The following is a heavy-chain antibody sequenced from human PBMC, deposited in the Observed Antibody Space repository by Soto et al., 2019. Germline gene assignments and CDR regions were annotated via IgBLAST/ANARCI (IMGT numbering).Heavy chain of an antibody. Sequence: QVQRVQSGAEVKKPGSSVKVSCRTSGGTFSTNGISWVRQAPGQGLEWMGGIIPIFGTTNYAHKFRGRVTITADESTSTVYMELSSLRSEDTAVYYCARASDTTWYNWFYPWGQGTLVTVSS. D-gene: IGHD2-8*02. CDR1: GGTFSTNG. CDR2: IIPIFGTT. J-gene: IGHJ5*02. CDR3: ARASDTTWYNWFYP. V-gene: IGHV1-69*01.